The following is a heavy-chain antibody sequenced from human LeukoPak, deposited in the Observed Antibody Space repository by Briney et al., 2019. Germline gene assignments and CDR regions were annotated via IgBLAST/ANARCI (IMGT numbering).Heavy chain of an antibody. D-gene: IGHD4-11*01. Sequence: GGSLRLSCAASGFTFSRYSMNWVRQAPGRGLEWVSSISSSSSYIYYADSVKGRFTISRDNAKNSLYLQMNSLRAEDTAVYYCATETRVNYMDVWGKGTTVTVSS. CDR3: ATETRVNYMDV. CDR2: ISSSSSYI. CDR1: GFTFSRYS. J-gene: IGHJ6*03. V-gene: IGHV3-21*01.